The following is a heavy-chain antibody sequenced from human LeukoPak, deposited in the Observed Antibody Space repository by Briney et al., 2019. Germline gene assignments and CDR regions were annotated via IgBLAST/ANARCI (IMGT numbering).Heavy chain of an antibody. CDR3: ARGATSYYYDSSGYYSGGLFDY. J-gene: IGHJ4*02. D-gene: IGHD3-22*01. Sequence: AETLSLTCTVSGGSISSYYWSWIRQPAGKGLEWIGRIYTSGSTNYNPSLKSRVTISVDKSKNQFSLKLSSVTAADTAVYYCARGATSYYYDSSGYYSGGLFDYWGQGTLVSVSS. V-gene: IGHV4-4*07. CDR2: IYTSGST. CDR1: GGSISSYY.